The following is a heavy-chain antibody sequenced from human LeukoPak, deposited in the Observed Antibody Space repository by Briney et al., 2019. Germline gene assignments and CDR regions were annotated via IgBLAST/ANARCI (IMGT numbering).Heavy chain of an antibody. V-gene: IGHV3-11*05. CDR1: GFTFSSYY. D-gene: IGHD2-15*01. CDR2: ISSSNTYT. Sequence: GGSLRLSCAASGFTFSSYYMSWIRQAPGKGLEWVSCISSSNTYTNYADSVKGRFTISRDNAKNSLSLQMNTLRAEDTAIYYCAREARYCSGGSCTDYWGQGTLVTVSA. J-gene: IGHJ4*02. CDR3: AREARYCSGGSCTDY.